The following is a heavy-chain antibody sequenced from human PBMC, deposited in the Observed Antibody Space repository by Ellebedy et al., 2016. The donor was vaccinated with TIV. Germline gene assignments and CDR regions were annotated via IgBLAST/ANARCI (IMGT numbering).Heavy chain of an antibody. CDR2: INPNSGDT. V-gene: IGHV1-2*02. CDR1: GFPFTGYY. D-gene: IGHD3-10*01. CDR3: ARDDSAYYYGSGSYHPFDF. Sequence: AASVKVSCKASGFPFTGYYIHWVRQAPGQGLEWMGWINPNSGDTKFAQKFQDRVTMTRDTSIDTASIEVSSLRSDDTAVYYCARDDSAYYYGSGSYHPFDFWGQGTLVTVSS. J-gene: IGHJ4*02.